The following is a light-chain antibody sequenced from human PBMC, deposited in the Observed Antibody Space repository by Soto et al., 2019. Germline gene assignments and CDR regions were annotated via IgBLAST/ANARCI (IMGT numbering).Light chain of an antibody. CDR2: DVS. Sequence: QSVLTQPRSVSGSPGQSVTISCTGTSSDVGGYNYVSWYQQHPGKAPKRMIYDVSKRPSGVPDRFSGSKSGNTASLTISGLQDEDDADYYCCSYAGSYTYVFGTGTKVTVL. J-gene: IGLJ1*01. CDR3: CSYAGSYTYV. CDR1: SSDVGGYNY. V-gene: IGLV2-11*01.